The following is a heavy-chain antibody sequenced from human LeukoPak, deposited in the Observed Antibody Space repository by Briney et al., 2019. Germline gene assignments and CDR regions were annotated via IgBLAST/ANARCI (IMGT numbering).Heavy chain of an antibody. V-gene: IGHV4-59*01. J-gene: IGHJ4*02. CDR1: GGSMSSYY. CDR3: ARDHRGYSYGLFDN. CDR2: IYYSGST. Sequence: NPSETLSLTCTVSGGSMSSYYWSWIRQPPGKGLEWIGFIYYSGSTNYNPSLKSRVTISVDTSKNQFSLRLSSVNAADTAVYYCARDHRGYSYGLFDNWGQGTLVTVSS. D-gene: IGHD5-18*01.